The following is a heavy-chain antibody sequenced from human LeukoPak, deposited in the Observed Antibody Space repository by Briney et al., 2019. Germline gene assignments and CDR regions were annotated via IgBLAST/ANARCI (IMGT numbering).Heavy chain of an antibody. CDR3: ARMGGIAAAGDY. CDR1: GGSFSGYY. V-gene: IGHV4-34*01. J-gene: IGHJ4*02. D-gene: IGHD6-13*01. Sequence: SETLSLTCAVYGGSFSGYYWSWIRQPPGKGLERIGEINHSGSTNYNPSLKSRVTISVDTSKNQFSLKLSPVTAADTAVYYCARMGGIAAAGDYWGQGTLVTVSS. CDR2: INHSGST.